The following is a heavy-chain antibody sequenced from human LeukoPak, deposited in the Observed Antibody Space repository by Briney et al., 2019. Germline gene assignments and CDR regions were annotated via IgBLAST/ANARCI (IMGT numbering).Heavy chain of an antibody. CDR2: IYYSGST. J-gene: IGHJ4*02. D-gene: IGHD3-10*01. CDR1: GGSISSGGYY. CDR3: ARTPNYGSGSYYNY. Sequence: SETLSLTCTVSGGSISSGGYYWSWIRQHPGKGLEWIGYIYYSGSTYYNPSLKSRVTISVDTSKNQFSLRLSSVTAADTAAYYCARTPNYGSGSYYNYWGQGTLVTVSS. V-gene: IGHV4-31*03.